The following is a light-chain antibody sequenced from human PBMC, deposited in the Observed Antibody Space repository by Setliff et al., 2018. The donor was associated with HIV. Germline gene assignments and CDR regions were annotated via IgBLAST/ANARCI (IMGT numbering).Light chain of an antibody. J-gene: IGLJ1*01. CDR3: SSYTTSITFV. Sequence: QSALTQPPYVSGAPGQSVTISCTGSTSDIGHYNRVSWYQQPPGAAPKLIMYEVGHRPSGVPDRFSGSKSDSTASLTISGLQPEDEADYYCSSYTTSITFVFGTGTKVTVL. CDR1: TSDIGHYNR. V-gene: IGLV2-18*02. CDR2: EVG.